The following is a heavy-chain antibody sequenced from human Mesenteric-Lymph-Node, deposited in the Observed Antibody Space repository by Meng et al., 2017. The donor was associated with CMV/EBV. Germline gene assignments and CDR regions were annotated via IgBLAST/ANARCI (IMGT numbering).Heavy chain of an antibody. CDR1: GSVSGYY. D-gene: IGHD3-22*01. Sequence: GSVSGYYWSWIRQPPGKGLEWIGEINYSGTTNYNPSLKSRVTISIDTSKNQFSLKLTSVTAADTAVYYCARGHHFYDSSGYYYWFDPWGQGTLVTVSS. CDR2: INYSGTT. V-gene: IGHV4-34*01. CDR3: ARGHHFYDSSGYYYWFDP. J-gene: IGHJ5*02.